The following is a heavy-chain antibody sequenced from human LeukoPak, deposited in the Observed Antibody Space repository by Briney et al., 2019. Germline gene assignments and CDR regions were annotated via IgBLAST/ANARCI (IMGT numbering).Heavy chain of an antibody. D-gene: IGHD5-18*01. J-gene: IGHJ4*02. Sequence: PGGSLRLSCEASGFAFGSYAMYWVREAPGKGVEGVAGIFGSGGIPHYPDSVKDRFTHSRDNSKNTVYLQINSLRAEDTVVYYCGKTTAGYSSGQKPAWPVDYWGQGTLVTVSS. CDR3: GKTTAGYSSGQKPAWPVDY. V-gene: IGHV3-23*01. CDR1: GFAFGSYA. CDR2: IFGSGGIP.